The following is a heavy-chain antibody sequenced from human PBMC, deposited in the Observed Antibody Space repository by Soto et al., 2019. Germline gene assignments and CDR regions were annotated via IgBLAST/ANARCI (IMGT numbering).Heavy chain of an antibody. Sequence: QVQLVESGGGVVQPGTSLRLSCATSGFTFSSYCMHWVRQAPGKGLEWVEVIWYDGNNKYYADSVKGRFTISRDNSKNTLYLQMNSLRAEDTAVYYCARASYKQLVFFFDSWGQGTLVTVSS. CDR3: ARASYKQLVFFFDS. CDR1: GFTFSSYC. D-gene: IGHD6-6*01. J-gene: IGHJ4*02. CDR2: IWYDGNNK. V-gene: IGHV3-33*01.